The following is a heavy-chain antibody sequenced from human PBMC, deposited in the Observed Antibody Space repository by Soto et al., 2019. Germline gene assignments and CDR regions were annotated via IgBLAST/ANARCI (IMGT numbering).Heavy chain of an antibody. CDR1: GFTVSSNY. CDR3: ARGGNQLLPSY. Sequence: GGSLRLSCAASGFTVSSNYMSWVRQAPGEGLEWVSVIYSGGSTYYADSVKGRFTISRDNSKNTLYLQMNSLRAEDTAVYYCARGGNQLLPSYWGQGTLVTVSS. D-gene: IGHD2-2*01. J-gene: IGHJ4*02. V-gene: IGHV3-53*01. CDR2: IYSGGST.